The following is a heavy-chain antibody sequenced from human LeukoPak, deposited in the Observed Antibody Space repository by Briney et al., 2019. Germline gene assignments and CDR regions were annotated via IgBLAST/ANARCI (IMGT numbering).Heavy chain of an antibody. Sequence: GGSLRLSCAVSGFTFSRHWRSWVRQAPGKGLEWLANIKQDGSEKYYVDSVEGRFTISRDNAKNSLYLQMNSLRAEDTAVYYCARSYYGSGTSYGMGVWGQGTTVTVSS. CDR1: GFTFSRHW. D-gene: IGHD3-10*01. CDR2: IKQDGSEK. V-gene: IGHV3-7*01. CDR3: ARSYYGSGTSYGMGV. J-gene: IGHJ6*02.